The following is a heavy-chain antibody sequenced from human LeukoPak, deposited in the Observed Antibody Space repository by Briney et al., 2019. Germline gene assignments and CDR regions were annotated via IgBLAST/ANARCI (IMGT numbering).Heavy chain of an antibody. CDR2: IYTSGST. J-gene: IGHJ4*02. CDR3: AASHSSSWPFDY. V-gene: IGHV4-61*02. Sequence: SXTLSLTCTVSGGSIGSGSYYWSWIRQPAGKGLEWIGRIYTSGSTNYNPSLKSRVTISVDTSKNQFSLKLTSVTAADTAVYYCAASHSSSWPFDYWGQGTLVTVSS. CDR1: GGSIGSGSYY. D-gene: IGHD6-13*01.